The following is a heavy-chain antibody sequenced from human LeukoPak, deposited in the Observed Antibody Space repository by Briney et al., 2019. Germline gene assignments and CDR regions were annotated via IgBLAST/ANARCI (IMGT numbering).Heavy chain of an antibody. D-gene: IGHD3-10*01. CDR3: ARGLRFHMVRGVDRTFDI. J-gene: IGHJ3*02. Sequence: SETLSLTCTVSGGSVSSGTYCWSWIRQPPGKGLEWGGYIFYSGSTNYNPSLKSRVTISVDTSKNQFSLKLSSVTAADTAVYYCARGLRFHMVRGVDRTFDIWGQGTMVTVSS. CDR2: IFYSGST. V-gene: IGHV4-61*01. CDR1: GGSVSSGTYC.